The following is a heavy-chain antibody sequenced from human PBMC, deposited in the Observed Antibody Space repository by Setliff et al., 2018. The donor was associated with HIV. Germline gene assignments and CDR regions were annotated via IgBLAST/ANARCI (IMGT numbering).Heavy chain of an antibody. J-gene: IGHJ6*02. CDR1: GFTFSSYG. Sequence: PGESLTISCAASGFTFSSYGMHWVRQAPGKGLEWVAFIRYDGSNKYYADSVKGRFTISRDNSKNTLYLQMNSLRAEDTAVYYCAKETGYCSGGSCLGGMDVWGQGTTVTVSS. CDR3: AKETGYCSGGSCLGGMDV. D-gene: IGHD2-15*01. V-gene: IGHV3-30*02. CDR2: IRYDGSNK.